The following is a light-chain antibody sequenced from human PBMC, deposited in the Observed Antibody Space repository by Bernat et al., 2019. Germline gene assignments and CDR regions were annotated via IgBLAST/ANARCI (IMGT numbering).Light chain of an antibody. V-gene: IGLV1-47*02. CDR1: NSNIGNHY. CDR2: TNN. Sequence: QSVLTQPPSASGTPGQRVTISCSGSNSNIGNHYVYWYQQLPGMAPKVLIYTNNHRPSGVPHRFSGSKPGTPASLAISGLRSEDEVDDYCAVWDDSLSGWVFGGGTKLTVL. J-gene: IGLJ3*02. CDR3: AVWDDSLSGWV.